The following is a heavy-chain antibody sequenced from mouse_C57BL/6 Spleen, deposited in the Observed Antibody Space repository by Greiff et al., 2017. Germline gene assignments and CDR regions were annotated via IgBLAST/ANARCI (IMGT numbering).Heavy chain of an antibody. Sequence: VQLQQPGAELVRPGSSVKLSCKASGYTFTSYWMHWVKQRPIQGLEWIGNIDPSDSETHYNQKFKDKATLTVDKSSSTAYMQLSSLTSEDAAVYYGAREDFINTAVPCADWGQGTLVAVSA. D-gene: IGHD1-1*01. CDR3: AREDFINTAVPCAD. V-gene: IGHV1-52*01. CDR1: GYTFTSYW. J-gene: IGHJ3*01. CDR2: IDPSDSET.